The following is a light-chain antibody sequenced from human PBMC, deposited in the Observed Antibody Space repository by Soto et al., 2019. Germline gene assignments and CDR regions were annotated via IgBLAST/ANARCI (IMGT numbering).Light chain of an antibody. Sequence: EIVLTPSPGTLSLSPGERATLSCRASQSVSSSYLAWYQQKPGPAPRLLIYDASNRATGIPARFSGGGSGTEFTLTISSLQSEDFAEYHCQQYNNWPQPFGQGTKVDIK. V-gene: IGKV3-20*01. CDR1: QSVSSSY. J-gene: IGKJ1*01. CDR3: QQYNNWPQP. CDR2: DAS.